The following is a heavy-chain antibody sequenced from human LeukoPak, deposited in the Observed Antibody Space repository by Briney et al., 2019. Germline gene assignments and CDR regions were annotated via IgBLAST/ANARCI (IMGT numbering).Heavy chain of an antibody. CDR2: IYHSGST. CDR1: GGSISSGGYS. CDR3: ARGRTYRSSSWFDP. D-gene: IGHD6-6*01. J-gene: IGHJ5*02. Sequence: PSETLSLTCAVSGGSISSGGYSWSWIRQPPGKGLEWIGYIYHSGSTYYNPSLKSRVTISVDRSKNQFSLKLSSVTAADTAVYYCARGRTYRSSSWFDPWGQGTLVTVSS. V-gene: IGHV4-30-2*01.